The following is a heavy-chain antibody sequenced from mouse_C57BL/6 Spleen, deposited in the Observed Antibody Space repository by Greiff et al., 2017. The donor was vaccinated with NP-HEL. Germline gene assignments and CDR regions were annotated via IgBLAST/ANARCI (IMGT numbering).Heavy chain of an antibody. CDR3: VRQGNPAWFAY. J-gene: IGHJ3*01. V-gene: IGHV10-1*01. D-gene: IGHD2-1*01. CDR1: GFSFNTYA. CDR2: IRSKSNNYAT. Sequence: EVKLVESGGGLVQPKGSLKLSCAASGFSFNTYAMNWVRQAPGKGLEWVARIRSKSNNYATYYADSVKDRFTISRDDSESMLYLQMNNLKTEDTAMYYCVRQGNPAWFAYWGQGTLVTVSA.